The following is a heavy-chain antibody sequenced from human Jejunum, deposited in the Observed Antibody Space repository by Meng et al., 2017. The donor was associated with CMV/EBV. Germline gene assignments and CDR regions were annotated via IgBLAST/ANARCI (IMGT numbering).Heavy chain of an antibody. CDR1: YG. Sequence: YGMSWVRQVPGKGLEWVAFIRFDGSYKYYADSVKGRFTISRDNSKNTLYLQMNSLRAEDTAVYYCAKGGSGSYPTYGMDVWGQGTTVTVSS. CDR3: AKGGSGSYPTYGMDV. CDR2: IRFDGSYK. D-gene: IGHD1-26*01. J-gene: IGHJ6*02. V-gene: IGHV3-30*02.